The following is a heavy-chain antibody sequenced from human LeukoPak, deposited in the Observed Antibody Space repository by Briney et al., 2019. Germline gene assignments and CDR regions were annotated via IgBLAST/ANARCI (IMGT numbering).Heavy chain of an antibody. CDR3: ARGYYFDY. CDR2: ISRASESI. V-gene: IGHV3-21*01. J-gene: IGHJ4*02. CDR1: GFTFNAYS. Sequence: PGGSLRLSCAASGFTFNAYSMGWVRQAPGKGLEWVSIISRASESIFYADSVKGRFTISRDNAKNSLYLQMNGLRAEDTAVYYCARGYYFDYWGQGTLVTVSS.